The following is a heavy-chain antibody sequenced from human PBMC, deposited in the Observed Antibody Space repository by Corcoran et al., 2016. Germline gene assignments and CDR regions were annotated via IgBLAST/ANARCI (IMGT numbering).Heavy chain of an antibody. D-gene: IGHD2-2*01. CDR2: MNPNSGNT. CDR3: ARPIHGPTRYCSSTSCPQTGPYYYYGMDV. CDR1: GYTFTSYD. J-gene: IGHJ6*02. V-gene: IGHV1-8*01. Sequence: QVQLVQSGAEVKKPGASVKVSCKASGYTFTSYDINWVRQATGQGLEWMGWMNPNSGNTGYAQKFQGRVTMTRNTSISTAYMELSSLGSEDTAVYYCARPIHGPTRYCSSTSCPQTGPYYYYGMDVWGQGTTVTVSS.